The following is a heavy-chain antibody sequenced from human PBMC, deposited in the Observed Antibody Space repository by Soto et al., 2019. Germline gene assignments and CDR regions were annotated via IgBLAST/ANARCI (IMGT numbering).Heavy chain of an antibody. V-gene: IGHV1-18*01. D-gene: IGHD3-10*01. J-gene: IGHJ4*02. CDR2: ISAYNGNT. CDR3: ARGSMVRGVIKYFDY. Sequence: ASVKVSCKASGYTFTSYGISWVRQAPGQGLEWMGWISAYNGNTNYAQKLQGRVTMTTDTSTSTAYMELRSLRSDDTAVYYCARGSMVRGVIKYFDYWGQGTLVTVSS. CDR1: GYTFTSYG.